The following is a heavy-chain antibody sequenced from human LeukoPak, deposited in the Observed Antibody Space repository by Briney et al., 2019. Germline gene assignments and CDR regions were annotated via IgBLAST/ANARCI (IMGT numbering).Heavy chain of an antibody. J-gene: IGHJ4*02. V-gene: IGHV5-51*01. CDR1: GYSFTSYW. CDR3: ARQSPQYSGSYWSFDY. CDR2: IYPGHSDT. Sequence: ESLKISCKGSGYSFTSYWIGWVRQMPGKGLEWMGIIYPGHSDTRYSPSVQGQVTISADKSIRTAYPQWSSLKASDTAMYYCARQSPQYSGSYWSFDYWGQGALVTVSS. D-gene: IGHD1-26*01.